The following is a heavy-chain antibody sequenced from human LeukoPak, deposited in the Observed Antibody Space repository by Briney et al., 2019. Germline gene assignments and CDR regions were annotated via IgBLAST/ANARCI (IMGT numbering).Heavy chain of an antibody. Sequence: ASVKVSCKASGYTFTSYYMHWMRQAPGQGLEWMGIINPSDGSTNYAQKFQGRVTMTTDTSTSTAYMELRSLRSDDTAVYYCARDWVGYYGSGSGGDWFDPWGQGTLVTVSS. J-gene: IGHJ5*02. V-gene: IGHV1-46*01. CDR2: INPSDGST. CDR3: ARDWVGYYGSGSGGDWFDP. D-gene: IGHD3-10*01. CDR1: GYTFTSYY.